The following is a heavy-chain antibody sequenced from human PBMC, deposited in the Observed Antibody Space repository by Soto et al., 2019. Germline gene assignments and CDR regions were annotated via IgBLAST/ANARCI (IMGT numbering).Heavy chain of an antibody. CDR1: LGTFSNYA. J-gene: IGHJ4*02. CDR2: IIPLTETP. CDR3: AIGNRKRWNCEL. D-gene: IGHD2-21*01. V-gene: IGHV1-69*01. Sequence: GASVXVSFKSSLGTFSNYAIIFFLQAPGHGLECVGGIIPLTETPVYAQTVQGRLTITADEITSAAYMELSSLRSDDTDVYYCAIGNRKRWNCELWGQGTLV.